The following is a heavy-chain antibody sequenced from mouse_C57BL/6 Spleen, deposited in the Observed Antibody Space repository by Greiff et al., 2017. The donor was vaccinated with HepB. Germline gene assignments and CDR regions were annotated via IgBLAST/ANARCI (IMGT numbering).Heavy chain of an antibody. D-gene: IGHD1-1*01. CDR3: ARQGRGSSAYWYFDV. Sequence: VQLKESGGGLVQPGGSLKLSCAASGFTFSDYYMYWVRQTPEKRLEWVAYISNGGGSTYYPDTVKGRFTISRDNAKNTLYLQMSRLKSEDTAMYYCARQGRGSSAYWYFDVWGTGTTVTVSS. V-gene: IGHV5-12*01. CDR1: GFTFSDYY. J-gene: IGHJ1*03. CDR2: ISNGGGST.